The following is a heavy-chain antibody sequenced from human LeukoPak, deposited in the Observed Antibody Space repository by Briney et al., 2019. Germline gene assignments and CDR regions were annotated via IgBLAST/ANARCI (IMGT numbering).Heavy chain of an antibody. J-gene: IGHJ4*02. CDR3: AGESGSSSGPFDY. Sequence: GGSLRLSCAASGFTFSSYAMSWVRQAPGKGLEWVANIKQDGSEKYYVDSVKGRFTISRDNAKNSLYLQMNSLRAEDTAVYYCAGESGSSSGPFDYWGQGTLVTVSS. CDR1: GFTFSSYA. V-gene: IGHV3-7*01. D-gene: IGHD6-13*01. CDR2: IKQDGSEK.